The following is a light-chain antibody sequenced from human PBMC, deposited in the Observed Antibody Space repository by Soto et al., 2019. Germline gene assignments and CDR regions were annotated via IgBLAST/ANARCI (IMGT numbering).Light chain of an antibody. J-gene: IGLJ2*01. V-gene: IGLV3-1*01. CDR3: QAWDSSTASVV. CDR2: QDS. CDR1: KLGDKY. Sequence: SYDLTRPPSVSVSPGQTASITCSGDKLGDKYACWYQQKPGQSPVLVIYQDSKRPSGIPERFSGSNSGNTATLTISGTQAMDEADYYCQAWDSSTASVVFGGGTKVTVL.